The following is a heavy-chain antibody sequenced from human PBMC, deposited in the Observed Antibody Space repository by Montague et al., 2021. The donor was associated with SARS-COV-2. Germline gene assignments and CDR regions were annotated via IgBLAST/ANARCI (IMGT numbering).Heavy chain of an antibody. D-gene: IGHD3-22*01. V-gene: IGHV3-7*01. CDR2: IKQDGSEK. CDR1: GFTFSSYW. Sequence: SLRLSCAASGFTFSSYWMSLVRQAPGKGLEWVANIKQDGSEKYYVDSXKGRFTISRDNAKNSLYLQMNSLRAEDTAVYYCARDCDDSSGYYYVNDAFDIWGQGTMVTVSS. J-gene: IGHJ3*02. CDR3: ARDCDDSSGYYYVNDAFDI.